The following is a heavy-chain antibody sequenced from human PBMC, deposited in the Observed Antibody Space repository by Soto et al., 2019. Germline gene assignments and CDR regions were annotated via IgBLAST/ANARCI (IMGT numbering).Heavy chain of an antibody. V-gene: IGHV3-13*01. CDR1: GFTFSSYD. CDR2: IGPAGET. J-gene: IGHJ5*02. CDR3: MRGRWGADWVDP. Sequence: EVHLVESGGGLVQPGGSLRLSCAASGFTFSSYDMHWVRQPTGKSLEWGSGIGPAGETYYADSVKGRFTISRENAKNSVYLQMNSLRAGDTAMYYCMRGRWGADWVDPWGQGTLVTISS. D-gene: IGHD1-26*01.